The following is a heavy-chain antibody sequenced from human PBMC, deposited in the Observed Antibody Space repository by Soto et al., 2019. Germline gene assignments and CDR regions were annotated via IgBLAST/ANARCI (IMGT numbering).Heavy chain of an antibody. Sequence: SETPSLTRAVYWGAFSGYYWGWVRPPPGKGLEWIGEINHSGSTNYNPSLKSRVTISVDTSKNQFSLKLSSVTAADTAVYYCARAGDSSGPVALGYWGQGTLVTVSS. CDR2: INHSGST. V-gene: IGHV4-34*01. CDR1: WGAFSGYY. D-gene: IGHD6-19*01. J-gene: IGHJ4*02. CDR3: ARAGDSSGPVALGY.